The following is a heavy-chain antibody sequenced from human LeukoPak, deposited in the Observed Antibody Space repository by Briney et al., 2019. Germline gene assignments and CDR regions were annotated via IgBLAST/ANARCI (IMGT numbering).Heavy chain of an antibody. CDR2: IYPGDSDT. CDR3: ARHPTHYYDSSDYPSGWFDP. J-gene: IGHJ5*02. Sequence: GESLKISCKVSGYSFPSYWITWVRQMPGKGLEWMGIIYPGDSDTRYSPSFQGQVTISADKSISTAYLQWSSLKASDTAMYYCARHPTHYYDSSDYPSGWFDPWGQGTLVTVSS. D-gene: IGHD3-22*01. CDR1: GYSFPSYW. V-gene: IGHV5-51*01.